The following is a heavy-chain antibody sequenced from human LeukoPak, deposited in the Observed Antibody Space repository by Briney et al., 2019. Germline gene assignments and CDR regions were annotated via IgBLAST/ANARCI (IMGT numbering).Heavy chain of an antibody. D-gene: IGHD2-2*01. CDR3: ARGPYCSSTSCPPFGY. J-gene: IGHJ4*02. V-gene: IGHV1-69*05. Sequence: GASVKVSCKASGGTFSSYAISWVRQAPGQGLEWMGGIIPIFGTANYAQKFQGRVTITTDESTSTAYMELSSLRSEDTAVYYCARGPYCSSTSCPPFGYWGQGTLVTVSS. CDR2: IIPIFGTA. CDR1: GGTFSSYA.